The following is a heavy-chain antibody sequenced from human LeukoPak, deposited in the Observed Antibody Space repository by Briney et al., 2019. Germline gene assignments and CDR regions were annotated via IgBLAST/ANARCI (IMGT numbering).Heavy chain of an antibody. J-gene: IGHJ6*02. CDR1: GYTLTELS. CDR3: ATAGGSYYYDSSGYYHYYYYGMDV. CDR2: FDPEDGET. D-gene: IGHD3-22*01. V-gene: IGHV1-24*01. Sequence: ASVTVSCTVSGYTLTELSMHWVRQAPGKGLEWMGGFDPEDGETIYAQKFQGRVTMTEDTSTDTAYMELSSLRSEDTAVYYCATAGGSYYYDSSGYYHYYYYGMDVWGQGTSVTVSS.